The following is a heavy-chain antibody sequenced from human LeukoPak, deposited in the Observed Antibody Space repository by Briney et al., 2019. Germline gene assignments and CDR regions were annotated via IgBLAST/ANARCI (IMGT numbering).Heavy chain of an antibody. CDR3: ARADGVIDTDYYGMDV. Sequence: SETLSLTCTVSGRSISSYYWSWIRQPPGKGLEWIGYIYYSGSTNYNPSLKSRVTISVDTSKNQFSLKLSSVTAADTAVYYCARADGVIDTDYYGMDVWGKGTTVTVSS. D-gene: IGHD3-16*02. V-gene: IGHV4-59*01. CDR1: GRSISSYY. J-gene: IGHJ6*04. CDR2: IYYSGST.